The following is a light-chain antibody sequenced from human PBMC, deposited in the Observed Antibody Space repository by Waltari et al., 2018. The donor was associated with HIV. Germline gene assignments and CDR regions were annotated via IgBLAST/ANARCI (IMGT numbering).Light chain of an antibody. CDR1: QSLLFGSNNKNR. V-gene: IGKV4-1*01. J-gene: IGKJ4*01. Sequence: DIVMPQSPDSLSVSLGERATINCKSSQSLLFGSNNKNRLAWYQQRPGQPPKLLISWASTRESGVPDRFSGSGSGTDFTLTINSLQAEDVAVYYCQQFSLSPPLTFGGGTKVEIK. CDR2: WAS. CDR3: QQFSLSPPLT.